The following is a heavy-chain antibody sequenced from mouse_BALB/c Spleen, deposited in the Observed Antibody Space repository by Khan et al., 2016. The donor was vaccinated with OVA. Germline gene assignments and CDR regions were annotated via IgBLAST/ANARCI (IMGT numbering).Heavy chain of an antibody. CDR3: ARFYGVDFDY. J-gene: IGHJ2*01. CDR2: ISYSGKT. Sequence: EVQLQESGPGLVKPSQSLSLTCPVTGYSITSDYAWNWIRQFPGNKMEWMGYISYSGKTNYNPYLKSRIAITRYTTKNQFCLQLNSVTTEDTATEYCARFYGVDFDYWGQGTTLTVAS. CDR1: GYSITSDYA. V-gene: IGHV3-2*02. D-gene: IGHD1-1*02.